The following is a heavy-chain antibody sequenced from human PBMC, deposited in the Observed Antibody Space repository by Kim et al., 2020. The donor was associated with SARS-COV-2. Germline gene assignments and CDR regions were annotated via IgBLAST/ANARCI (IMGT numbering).Heavy chain of an antibody. V-gene: IGHV1-18*04. D-gene: IGHD3-9*01. Sequence: ASVKVSCKASGYTFTSYGISWVRQAPGQGLEWMGWISAYNGNTNYAQKLQGRVTMTTDTSTSTAYMELRSLRSDDTAVYYCARDSWDFDWLSNAYYYYYGMDVWGQGTTVTVSS. CDR1: GYTFTSYG. CDR3: ARDSWDFDWLSNAYYYYYGMDV. J-gene: IGHJ6*02. CDR2: ISAYNGNT.